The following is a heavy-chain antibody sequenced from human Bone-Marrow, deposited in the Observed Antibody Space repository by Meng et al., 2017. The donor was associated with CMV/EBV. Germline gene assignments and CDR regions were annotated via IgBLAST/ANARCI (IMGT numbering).Heavy chain of an antibody. CDR3: ARRRSGDYDH. CDR1: GYTFSYYD. Sequence: ASVKVSCKASGYTFSYYDIIWVRQASGQGLEWVGWMNPNRGNTAYAQKFQGRVTMTRNTSISTAYMELSSLRSEDTAVYYCARRRSGDYDHWGQGTLVTVSS. CDR2: MNPNRGNT. J-gene: IGHJ5*02. D-gene: IGHD4-17*01. V-gene: IGHV1-8*01.